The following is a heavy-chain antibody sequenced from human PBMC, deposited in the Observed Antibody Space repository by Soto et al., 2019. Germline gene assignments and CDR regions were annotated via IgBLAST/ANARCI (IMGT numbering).Heavy chain of an antibody. CDR3: AQTLGSAVAGPGRFDL. D-gene: IGHD6-19*01. J-gene: IGHJ2*01. Sequence: QVQLVQSGAEVKKPGSSVKVSCKASGGTFRNYAISWVRQAPGQGLEWMGGITTFFGTANYAQKFQGRVRITADESMSTAYMELSRLRSEDTAVYYCAQTLGSAVAGPGRFDLWGRGTLVTVSS. CDR1: GGTFRNYA. V-gene: IGHV1-69*12. CDR2: ITTFFGTA.